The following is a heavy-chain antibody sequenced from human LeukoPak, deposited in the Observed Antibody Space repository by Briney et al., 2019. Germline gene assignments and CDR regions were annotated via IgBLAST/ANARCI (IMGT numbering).Heavy chain of an antibody. J-gene: IGHJ2*01. Sequence: SETLSLTCALYGGSFTYYYWSWIRQSPGKGLEWIGEINHAGSADYNPSLKSRVTISVDTSKNQFSLKMTSVTAADTAVYYCARSDGYKGHYWYFDLWGRGTLVTVSP. CDR2: INHAGSA. D-gene: IGHD5-24*01. CDR3: ARSDGYKGHYWYFDL. CDR1: GGSFTYYY. V-gene: IGHV4-34*01.